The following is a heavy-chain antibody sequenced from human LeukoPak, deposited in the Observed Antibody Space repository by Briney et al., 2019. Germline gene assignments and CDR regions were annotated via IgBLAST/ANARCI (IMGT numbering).Heavy chain of an antibody. V-gene: IGHV3-48*03. CDR2: ISGSGSPM. Sequence: SGGSLRLSCAASGFIFNNYEMNWVRQAPGKGLEWVSSISGSGSPMYYADSVKGRFAISRDNAKNSLYLQMNSLRAEDTAVYYCTRTFGYCSSTSCCAWGQGTMVTVSS. CDR1: GFIFNNYE. D-gene: IGHD2-2*01. CDR3: TRTFGYCSSTSCCA. J-gene: IGHJ3*01.